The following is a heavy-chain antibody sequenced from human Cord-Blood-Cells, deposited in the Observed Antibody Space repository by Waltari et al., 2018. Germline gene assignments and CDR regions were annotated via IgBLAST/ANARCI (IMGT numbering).Heavy chain of an antibody. J-gene: IGHJ4*02. CDR3: ARVSGECSSTSCYIDY. CDR2: INHSGST. V-gene: IGHV4-34*01. Sequence: QVQLQQWGAGLLKPSETLSLTFAVYGRSFRGYYWSWIRQPPGKGLEWIGEINHSGSTNYNPSLKSRVTISVDTSKDQFSLKLSSVTAADTAVYYCARVSGECSSTSCYIDYWGQGTLVTVSS. D-gene: IGHD2-2*02. CDR1: GRSFRGYY.